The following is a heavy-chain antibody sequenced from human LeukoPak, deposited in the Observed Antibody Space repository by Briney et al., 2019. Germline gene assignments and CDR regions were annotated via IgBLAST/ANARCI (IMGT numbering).Heavy chain of an antibody. V-gene: IGHV3-23*01. Sequence: GGSLRLSCAASGFTFNNYAMSWVRQAPGKGLEWVSALTLSGTNTHYADSVKGRFTISRDISKNTLYLQMNTLRVEDTAVYYCAKDTTLRTSYLCFFDYWGQESLATVSS. CDR1: GFTFNNYA. CDR3: AKDTTLRTSYLCFFDY. CDR2: LTLSGTNT. J-gene: IGHJ4*02. D-gene: IGHD1-26*01.